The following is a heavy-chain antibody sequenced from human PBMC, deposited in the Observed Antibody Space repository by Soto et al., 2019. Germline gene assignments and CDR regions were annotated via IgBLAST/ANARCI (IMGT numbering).Heavy chain of an antibody. J-gene: IGHJ6*02. D-gene: IGHD6-13*01. V-gene: IGHV1-18*01. CDR2: ISAYNGNT. CDR1: GYTFTSYG. CDR3: ARTSYDSSSWSLSYYGMDV. Sequence: GASVKVSCTASGYTFTSYGISWVRQAPGQGLEWMGWISAYNGNTNYAQKLQGRVTMTTDTSTSTAYMELRSLRSDDTAVYYCARTSYDSSSWSLSYYGMDVWGQGTTGTVSS.